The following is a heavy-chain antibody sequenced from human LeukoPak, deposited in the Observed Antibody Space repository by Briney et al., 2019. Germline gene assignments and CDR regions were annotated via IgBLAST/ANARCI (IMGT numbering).Heavy chain of an antibody. CDR1: GFTFSSYA. J-gene: IGHJ4*02. V-gene: IGHV3-23*01. D-gene: IGHD3-3*01. CDR3: ARAHDFWSGYYTVGEDY. CDR2: ISGSGGST. Sequence: GGSLRLSCAASGFTFSSYAMSWVRQAPGKGLEWVSAISGSGGSTYYADSVKGRFTISRDNAKNSLYLQMNSLRDEDTAVYYCARAHDFWSGYYTVGEDYWGQGTVVTVSS.